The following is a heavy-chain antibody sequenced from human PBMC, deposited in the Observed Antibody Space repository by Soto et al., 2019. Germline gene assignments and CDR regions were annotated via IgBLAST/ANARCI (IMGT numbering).Heavy chain of an antibody. CDR2: IYYSGST. J-gene: IGHJ5*02. Sequence: SETLSLTCTVSGGSISSGGYYWSWIRQHPGKGLEWIGYIYYSGSTYYNPSLKSRVTISVDTSKNQFSLKLSSVTAADTAVYYCASSSSSASWIDPWGQGTLVTVSS. D-gene: IGHD6-6*01. CDR3: ASSSSSASWIDP. CDR1: GGSISSGGYY. V-gene: IGHV4-31*03.